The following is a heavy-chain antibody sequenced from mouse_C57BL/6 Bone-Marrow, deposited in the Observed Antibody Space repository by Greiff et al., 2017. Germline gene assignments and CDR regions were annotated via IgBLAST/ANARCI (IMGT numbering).Heavy chain of an antibody. J-gene: IGHJ4*01. CDR2: ISNLAYSI. CDR1: GFTFSDYG. Sequence: DVMLVESGGGLVQPGGSLKLSCAASGFTFSDYGMAWVRQAPRKGPEWVAFISNLAYSIYYADTVTGRFTISRENAKNTLYLEMGSLRSEDTAMYYCARPSPYYYAMDYWGQGTSVTVSS. V-gene: IGHV5-15*01. CDR3: ARPSPYYYAMDY.